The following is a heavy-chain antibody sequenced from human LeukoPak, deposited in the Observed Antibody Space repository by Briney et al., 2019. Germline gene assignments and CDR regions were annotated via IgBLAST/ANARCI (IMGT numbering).Heavy chain of an antibody. V-gene: IGHV3-11*01. CDR3: ASDSSGYFGP. CDR1: GLTFSDYY. J-gene: IGHJ5*02. Sequence: PRRSLRLSCAASGLTFSDYYMNWIRQAPGKGLEWVSYISNTGSAMYYADSVKGRFTISRDNAKNSLYLQMNSLRAEDTDIYYCASDSSGYFGPWGPGTLVTVSS. CDR2: ISNTGSAM. D-gene: IGHD3-22*01.